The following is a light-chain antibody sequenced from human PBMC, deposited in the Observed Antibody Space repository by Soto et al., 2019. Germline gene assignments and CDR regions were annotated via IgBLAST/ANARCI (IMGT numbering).Light chain of an antibody. CDR1: NIGSKS. Sequence: SYELTQPPSVSVAPGKTARITCGGNNIGSKSVHCYQQKPGQAPVLVIYYDSDRPSGIPERFSGSNSGNTATLTISRVEAGDEADYYCQVWDSSSAHPVFGGGTKLTVL. CDR3: QVWDSSSAHPV. CDR2: YDS. J-gene: IGLJ3*02. V-gene: IGLV3-21*04.